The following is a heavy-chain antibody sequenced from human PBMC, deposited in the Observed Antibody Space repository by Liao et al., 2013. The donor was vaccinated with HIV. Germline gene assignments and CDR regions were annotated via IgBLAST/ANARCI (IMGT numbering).Heavy chain of an antibody. Sequence: QVQLQESGPGLVKPSETLALTCTVSGGSISSSSYYWGWIRQPAGKGLEWIGRIYTSGSTNYNPSLKSRVTMSVDTSKNQFSLKLSSVTAADTAVYYCARGHPDGATRLYYNYWGQGTLVTVSS. CDR1: GGSISSSSYY. D-gene: IGHD1-26*01. V-gene: IGHV4-61*02. J-gene: IGHJ4*02. CDR2: IYTSGST. CDR3: ARGHPDGATRLYYNY.